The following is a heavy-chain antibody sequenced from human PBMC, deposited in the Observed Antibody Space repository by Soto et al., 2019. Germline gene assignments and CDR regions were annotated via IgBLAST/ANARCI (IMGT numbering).Heavy chain of an antibody. J-gene: IGHJ4*02. Sequence: ASVKVSCKASGYTFTSYGISWVLQAPGQGLEWMGWISAYNGNTNYAQKLQGRVTMTTDTSTSTAYMELRSLRSDDTAVYYCARVRSGWYGGYYFDYWGQGTLVTVSS. V-gene: IGHV1-18*01. D-gene: IGHD6-19*01. CDR3: ARVRSGWYGGYYFDY. CDR2: ISAYNGNT. CDR1: GYTFTSYG.